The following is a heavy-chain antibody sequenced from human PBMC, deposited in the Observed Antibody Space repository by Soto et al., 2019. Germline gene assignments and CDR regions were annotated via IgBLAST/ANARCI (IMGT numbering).Heavy chain of an antibody. J-gene: IGHJ4*02. CDR1: GFTFSSYS. V-gene: IGHV3-48*01. D-gene: IGHD3-3*01. Sequence: GGSLRLSCAASGFTFSSYSMNWVRQAPGKGLEWVSYISSSSSTIYYADSVKGRFTISRDNAKSSLYLQMNSLRAEDTAVYYCARDLYYDFWSGYYTGLFDYWGQGTLVTVSS. CDR3: ARDLYYDFWSGYYTGLFDY. CDR2: ISSSSSTI.